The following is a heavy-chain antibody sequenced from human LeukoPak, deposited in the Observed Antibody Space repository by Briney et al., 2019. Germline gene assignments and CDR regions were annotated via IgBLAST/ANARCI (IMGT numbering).Heavy chain of an antibody. CDR2: IYYSGST. D-gene: IGHD5-12*01. V-gene: IGHV4-61*01. CDR3: ARGFGGYNYFFDY. CDR1: GGSVSTSSYY. Sequence: SETLSLTCTVSGGSVSTSSYYWSWIRQPPGKGLEWIGYIYYSGSTNYNPSLKSRVTISVDTSKNQFSLKLSSVTAADTAVYYCARGFGGYNYFFDYWGQGTLVTVSS. J-gene: IGHJ4*02.